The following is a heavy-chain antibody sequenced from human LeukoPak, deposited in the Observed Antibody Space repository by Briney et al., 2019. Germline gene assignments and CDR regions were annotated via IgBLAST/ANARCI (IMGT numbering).Heavy chain of an antibody. CDR3: ARASYYDSSGYYSSFDY. V-gene: IGHV3-48*04. J-gene: IGHJ4*02. Sequence: GGSLRLSCAASGFTFSSYSMNWVRQAPGKGLEWVSYISSSSSTIYYADSVKGRFTISRDNAKNSLYLQMNSLRAEDTAVYYCARASYYDSSGYYSSFDYWGQGTLVTVSS. CDR1: GFTFSSYS. D-gene: IGHD3-22*01. CDR2: ISSSSSTI.